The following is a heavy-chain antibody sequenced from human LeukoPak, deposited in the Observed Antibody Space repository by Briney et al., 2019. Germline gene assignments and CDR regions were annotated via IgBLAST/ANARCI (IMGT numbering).Heavy chain of an antibody. CDR2: INVYNDNT. D-gene: IGHD3-10*01. CDR1: GYTFTSYG. V-gene: IGHV1-18*01. J-gene: IGHJ4*02. CDR3: ARARGGGIGAGSYYNRLDY. Sequence: VASVKVSCKASGYTFTSYGISWVRQAPGQGLEWIGWINVYNDNTNYAQKVQGRVTMTTDTSTTTAYMELRSLISDDTAVYFCARARGGGIGAGSYYNRLDYWGQGTLVTVSS.